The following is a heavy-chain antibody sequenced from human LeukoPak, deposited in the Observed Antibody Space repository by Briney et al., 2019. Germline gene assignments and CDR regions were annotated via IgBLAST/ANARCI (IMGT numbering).Heavy chain of an antibody. Sequence: SETLSLTCTVSGGSTSNYYWGWIRQPPGKGLEWIGYIYYTGSTNYNPSLKSRVTISVDTSKNQFSLRLSSVTAADTAMYYCARSTWRGQAYFDYWGQGTLVTVSS. V-gene: IGHV4-59*08. CDR2: IYYTGST. CDR3: ARSTWRGQAYFDY. J-gene: IGHJ4*02. CDR1: GGSTSNYY. D-gene: IGHD3-3*01.